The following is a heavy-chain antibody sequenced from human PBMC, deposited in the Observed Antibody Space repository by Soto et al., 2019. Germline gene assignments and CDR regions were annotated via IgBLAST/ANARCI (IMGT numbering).Heavy chain of an antibody. J-gene: IGHJ4*02. Sequence: QVQLVESGGGVVQPGRSLRLSCAASGFTFSSYAMHWVRQAPGKGLEWVAVISYDGSNKYYADSVKGRFTISRDNSKNTLYLQMNSLRAEDMAVYYCARGEGTVVTGFDYWGQGTLVTVSS. CDR3: ARGEGTVVTGFDY. CDR1: GFTFSSYA. CDR2: ISYDGSNK. V-gene: IGHV3-30-3*01. D-gene: IGHD2-15*01.